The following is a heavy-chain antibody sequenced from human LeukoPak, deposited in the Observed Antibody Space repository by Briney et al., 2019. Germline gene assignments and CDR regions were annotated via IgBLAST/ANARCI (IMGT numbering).Heavy chain of an antibody. D-gene: IGHD3-9*01. V-gene: IGHV1-18*04. J-gene: IGHJ4*02. CDR2: ISAYNGNT. Sequence: ASVKVSCKASGYTFTSYGISWVRQAPGQGLEWTGWISAYNGNTNYAQKLQGRVTMTTDTSTSTAYMELRSLRSDDTAVYYCARVRARTNYDILTGYYDYWGQGTLVTVSS. CDR1: GYTFTSYG. CDR3: ARVRARTNYDILTGYYDY.